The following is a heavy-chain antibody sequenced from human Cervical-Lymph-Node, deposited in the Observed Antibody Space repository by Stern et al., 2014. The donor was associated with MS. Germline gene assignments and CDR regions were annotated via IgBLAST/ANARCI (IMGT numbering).Heavy chain of an antibody. D-gene: IGHD6-25*01. CDR2: MRPNSGDT. J-gene: IGHJ3*02. V-gene: IGHV1-8*01. CDR1: GYTFTSYD. CDR3: AKSYSSDWHDAFDI. Sequence: VQLVESGAEVKKPGASVKLSCKASGYTFTSYDINWVRQASGQGLEWMGWMRPNSGDTGSAQRFEGRVTMTRTTSTSTAYMELNSLRSEDTAVYYCAKSYSSDWHDAFDIWGQGTVVTVSS.